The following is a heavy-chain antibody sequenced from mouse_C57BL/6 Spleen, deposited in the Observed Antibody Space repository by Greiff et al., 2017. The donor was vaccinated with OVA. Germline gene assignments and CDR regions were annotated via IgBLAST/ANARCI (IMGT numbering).Heavy chain of an antibody. CDR1: GYTFTSYW. J-gene: IGHJ2*01. CDR3: ARGEERKFDY. Sequence: QVQLQQPGAELVRPGSSVTLSCKASGYTFTSYWLPWVKQRPIQGLEWIGHIDPSDSETHYNQKFKDKATLTVDKSSSTAYMQLSSLTSEDSAVYYCARGEERKFDYWGQGTTLTGSS. CDR2: IDPSDSET. V-gene: IGHV1-52*01.